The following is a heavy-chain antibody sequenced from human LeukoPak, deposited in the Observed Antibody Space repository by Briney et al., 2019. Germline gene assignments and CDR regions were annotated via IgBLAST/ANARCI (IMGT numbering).Heavy chain of an antibody. CDR1: GYTFIDYY. J-gene: IGHJ5*02. CDR2: INPNSRGT. V-gene: IGHV1-2*02. D-gene: IGHD3-3*01. Sequence: ASVKVSCKASGYTFIDYYIHWVRQAPGQGLEWMGWINPNSRGTNYAQKFQGRVTMTRDTSISTAYMELRRLRSDDTAVYFCARDREWLLPSWFDPWGQGTLVTVSS. CDR3: ARDREWLLPSWFDP.